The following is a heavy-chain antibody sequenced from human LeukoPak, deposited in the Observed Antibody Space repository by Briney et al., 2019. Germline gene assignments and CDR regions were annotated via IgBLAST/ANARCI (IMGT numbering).Heavy chain of an antibody. J-gene: IGHJ4*02. V-gene: IGHV1-2*02. CDR2: INPNSGGT. Sequence: GASVKVSCKASGYTFTGYYMHWVRQAPGQGLEWMGWINPNSGGTNYAQKFQGRVTMTRDTSISTAYMELSRLRSDDTAVYYCARSPGDYDAFFDYWGQGTLVTVSS. CDR1: GYTFTGYY. D-gene: IGHD4-17*01. CDR3: ARSPGDYDAFFDY.